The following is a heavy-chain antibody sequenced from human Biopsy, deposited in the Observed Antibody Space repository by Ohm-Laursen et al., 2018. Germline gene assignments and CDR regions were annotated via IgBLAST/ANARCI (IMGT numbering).Heavy chain of an antibody. CDR3: ARMPHFDY. J-gene: IGHJ4*02. D-gene: IGHD2-2*01. Sequence: SDTLSLTCSVSGGSISGYHWSWVRKSPGKGLEWLAYISYTGGITSNPSLNGRATMSLGTSKNQFSLRLIYVTAADTAVYYCARMPHFDYWGQGILVTVSS. CDR2: ISYTGGI. V-gene: IGHV4-59*07. CDR1: GGSISGYH.